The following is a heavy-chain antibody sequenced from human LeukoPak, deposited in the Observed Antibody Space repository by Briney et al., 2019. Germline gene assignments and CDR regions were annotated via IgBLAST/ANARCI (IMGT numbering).Heavy chain of an antibody. Sequence: GGSLRLSCAASGFTFSSYWMSWVRQAPGKGLEWVANIKQDGSEKYYVDSVKGRFTISRDNAKNSLCLQMNSLRAEDTAVYYCAREDWLVLRSYFDYWGQGTLVTVSS. V-gene: IGHV3-7*01. CDR1: GFTFSSYW. D-gene: IGHD6-19*01. J-gene: IGHJ4*02. CDR2: IKQDGSEK. CDR3: AREDWLVLRSYFDY.